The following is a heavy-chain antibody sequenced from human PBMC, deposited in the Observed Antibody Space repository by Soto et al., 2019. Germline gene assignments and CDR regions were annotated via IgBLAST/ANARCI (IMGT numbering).Heavy chain of an antibody. Sequence: SETLSLTCTVSGGSISSGGYYWSWIRQHPGKGLEWIGYIYYSGSTYYNPSLKSRVTISVDTSKNQFSLKLSSVTAADTAVYYCARFYGSGSYAFDPWGQGTLVTVSS. CDR2: IYYSGST. D-gene: IGHD3-10*01. J-gene: IGHJ5*02. CDR3: ARFYGSGSYAFDP. CDR1: GGSISSGGYY. V-gene: IGHV4-31*03.